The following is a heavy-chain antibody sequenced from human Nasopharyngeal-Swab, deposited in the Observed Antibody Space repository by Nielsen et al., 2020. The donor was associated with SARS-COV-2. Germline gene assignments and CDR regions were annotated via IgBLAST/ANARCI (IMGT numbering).Heavy chain of an antibody. J-gene: IGHJ4*02. V-gene: IGHV1-18*01. CDR2: ISAFNGHT. Sequence: CVREVSGQGLEWMGWISAFNGHTNYAQKFQGRVTMTTDTYTSTAYMELRTLRSDDTAVYYCARGDSGSYSAYWGQGTLVTVSS. D-gene: IGHD1-26*01. CDR3: ARGDSGSYSAY.